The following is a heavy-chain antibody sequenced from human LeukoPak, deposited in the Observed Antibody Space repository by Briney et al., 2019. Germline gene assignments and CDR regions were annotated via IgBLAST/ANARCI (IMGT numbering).Heavy chain of an antibody. CDR1: GFTFSSYW. D-gene: IGHD2-15*01. CDR2: INSAGSSR. J-gene: IGHJ4*02. V-gene: IGHV3-74*01. Sequence: GGSLRLSCAASGFTFSSYWMHWVRQAPGKGLVWVSRINSAGSSRSYAASGKGRFTISRDNAKNTLYLQMNSLRAEDTAVYYCVREGYCSGGSCYSDFDYWGQGTLVTVSS. CDR3: VREGYCSGGSCYSDFDY.